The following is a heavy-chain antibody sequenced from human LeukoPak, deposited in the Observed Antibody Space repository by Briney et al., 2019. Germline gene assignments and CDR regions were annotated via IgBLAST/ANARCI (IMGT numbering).Heavy chain of an antibody. CDR1: GFTFSSYW. CDR2: IKRDGSSP. CDR3: AKDMRSGSYSYFDY. V-gene: IGHV3-74*01. J-gene: IGHJ4*02. Sequence: GGSLRLSCAASGFTFSSYWMHWIRHAPGKGLVWVSRIKRDGSSPAYADSVKGRFTISRDNSKNSLYLQMNSLRTEDTALYYCAKDMRSGSYSYFDYWGQGTLVTVSS. D-gene: IGHD1-26*01.